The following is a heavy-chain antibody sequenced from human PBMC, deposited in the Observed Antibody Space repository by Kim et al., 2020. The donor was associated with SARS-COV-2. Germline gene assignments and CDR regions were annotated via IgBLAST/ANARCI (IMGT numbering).Heavy chain of an antibody. CDR1: GFTFSSYA. CDR3: AKDPYYDFWSGYYFDS. D-gene: IGHD3-3*01. V-gene: IGHV3-23*01. Sequence: GGSLRLSCAASGFTFSSYAMSWVRQAPGKGLEWVSAISGSGGSTYYADSGKGRFTTSRDNSKNTLYLQMNSLRAEDTAVYYCAKDPYYDFWSGYYFDSWGQGTLVTVSS. J-gene: IGHJ4*02. CDR2: ISGSGGST.